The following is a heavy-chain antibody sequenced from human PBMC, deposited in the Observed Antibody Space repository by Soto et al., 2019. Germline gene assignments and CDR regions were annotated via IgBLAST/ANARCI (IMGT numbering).Heavy chain of an antibody. D-gene: IGHD3-22*01. Sequence: SETLSLTCTVSGGSVSSGSYYWSWIRQPPGKGLEWIGYIYYSGSTNYNPSLKSRVTISVDTSKNQFSLKLSSVTAADTAVYYCASTDSSGYYNFDYWGQGTLVT. CDR3: ASTDSSGYYNFDY. CDR2: IYYSGST. J-gene: IGHJ4*02. CDR1: GGSVSSGSYY. V-gene: IGHV4-61*01.